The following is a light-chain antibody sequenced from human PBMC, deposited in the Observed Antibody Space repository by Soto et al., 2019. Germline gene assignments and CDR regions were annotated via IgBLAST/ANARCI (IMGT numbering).Light chain of an antibody. CDR2: DAS. Sequence: DIQMTQSPSTLSASVGDRVTITCRASQSISRSLAWYQQKPGKAPSLLIYDASSLEGGVPSRFSGSGFGTEFTLTINNLQPADFATYYCQQYSDFLLSFGPGTTVDFK. CDR1: QSISRS. V-gene: IGKV1-5*01. CDR3: QQYSDFLLS. J-gene: IGKJ3*01.